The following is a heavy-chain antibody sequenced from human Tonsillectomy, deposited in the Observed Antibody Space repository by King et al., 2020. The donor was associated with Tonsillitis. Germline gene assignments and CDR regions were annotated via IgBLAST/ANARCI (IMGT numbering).Heavy chain of an antibody. J-gene: IGHJ4*02. V-gene: IGHV4-39*07. CDR2: IYYSGST. CDR3: ATREVRGVGQSGNDFDY. CDR1: GGPISSSRYY. Sequence: LQLQESGPGLVKPSETLSLTCTVSGGPISSSRYYWGGIRQPPGKGLEWVGSIYYSGSTYYNPSLKNRVTISVDTSKHQFSMKLSSETAADTAVYYRATREVRGVGQSGNDFDYWGQGTLVTVSS. D-gene: IGHD3-10*01.